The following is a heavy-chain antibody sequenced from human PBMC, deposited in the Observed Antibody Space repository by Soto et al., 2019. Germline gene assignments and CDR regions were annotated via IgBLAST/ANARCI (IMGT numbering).Heavy chain of an antibody. CDR3: AREGIRLVVPAATDYYYYGMDV. D-gene: IGHD2-2*01. V-gene: IGHV1-69*06. CDR2: IIPIFGTA. Sequence: SVKVSCKASGGTFSSYAISWVRQAPGQGLEWMGGIIPIFGTANYAQKFQGRVTITADKSTSTAYMELSSLRSEDTAVYYCAREGIRLVVPAATDYYYYGMDVWGQGTTVTVSS. J-gene: IGHJ6*02. CDR1: GGTFSSYA.